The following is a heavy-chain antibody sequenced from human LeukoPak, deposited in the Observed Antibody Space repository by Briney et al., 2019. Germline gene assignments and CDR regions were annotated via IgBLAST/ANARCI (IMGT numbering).Heavy chain of an antibody. CDR3: ARAPGGAHAQEYFQH. CDR2: IIPIFGTA. Sequence: GASVKVSCRASGGTFSSYAISWVRQAPGQGLEWMGGIIPIFGTANYAQEFQGRVTITADESTSTAYMELSSLRSEDTAVYYCARAPGGAHAQEYFQHWGQGTLVAVSS. D-gene: IGHD2-8*01. CDR1: GGTFSSYA. V-gene: IGHV1-69*01. J-gene: IGHJ1*01.